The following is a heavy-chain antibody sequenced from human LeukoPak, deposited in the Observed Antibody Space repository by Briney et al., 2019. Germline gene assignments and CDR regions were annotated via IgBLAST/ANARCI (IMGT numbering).Heavy chain of an antibody. Sequence: GGSLRLSCAASGFTFSSYSMNWVRQAPGKGLELVSYISSSSSTIYYADSVKGRFTISRDNAKNSLYLQMNSLRAEDTAVYYCAKDFREAMVTPIDYWGQGTLVTVSS. CDR2: ISSSSSTI. J-gene: IGHJ4*02. D-gene: IGHD5-18*01. CDR1: GFTFSSYS. CDR3: AKDFREAMVTPIDY. V-gene: IGHV3-48*01.